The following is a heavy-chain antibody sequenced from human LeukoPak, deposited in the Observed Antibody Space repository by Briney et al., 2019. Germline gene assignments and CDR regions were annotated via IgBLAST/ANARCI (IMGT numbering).Heavy chain of an antibody. CDR3: ARDIDAYYDFWSGYYPFDY. Sequence: SETLSLTCTVSGGSISSGGYYWSWIRQHPGKGLEWIGYIYYSGSTYYNPSLKSRVTISVDTSKNQFSLKLSSVTAADTAVYYCARDIDAYYDFWSGYYPFDYWGQGTLVTVSS. D-gene: IGHD3-3*01. CDR2: IYYSGST. V-gene: IGHV4-31*03. CDR1: GGSISSGGYY. J-gene: IGHJ4*02.